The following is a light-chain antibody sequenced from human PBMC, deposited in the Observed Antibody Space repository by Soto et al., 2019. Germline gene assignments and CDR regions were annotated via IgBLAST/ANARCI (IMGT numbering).Light chain of an antibody. Sequence: SYELTQPPSVSVAPGQTASVTCGGSNIGSQSVHWYQQKSGQAPVLVINFDSDRPSGIPERFSGSKSGNTATLTISTVEAGDEADYYCQVWESSSDHVVFGGGTKVTVL. V-gene: IGLV3-21*01. CDR1: NIGSQS. CDR2: FDS. CDR3: QVWESSSDHVV. J-gene: IGLJ2*01.